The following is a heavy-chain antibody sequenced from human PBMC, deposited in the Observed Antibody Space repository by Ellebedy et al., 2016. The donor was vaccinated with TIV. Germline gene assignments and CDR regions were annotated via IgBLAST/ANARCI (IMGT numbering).Heavy chain of an antibody. D-gene: IGHD4-17*01. CDR1: GFTFSNAW. V-gene: IGHV3-23*01. Sequence: GGSLRLSCAASGFTFSNAWMSWVRQAPGKGLEWVSAISGSGGSTYYADSVKGRFTISRDNSKNTLYLQMNSLRAEDTAVYYCAKGTTVTTEVNYYYGMDVWGQGTTVTVSS. CDR3: AKGTTVTTEVNYYYGMDV. CDR2: ISGSGGST. J-gene: IGHJ6*02.